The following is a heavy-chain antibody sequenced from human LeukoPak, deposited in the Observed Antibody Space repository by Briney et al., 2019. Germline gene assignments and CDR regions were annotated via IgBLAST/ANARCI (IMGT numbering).Heavy chain of an antibody. CDR1: GGPISSSSYH. CDR2: IYYSGST. Sequence: PSETLSLICTVSGGPISSSSYHWGWIRQPPGKGLEWIGSIYYSGSTYYNPSLKSRVTISVDTSKNPFSLKLSSVTAADTAVYYGARLARLFDGDYRAAPGVNWFDPWGQGTLVTVSS. D-gene: IGHD4-17*01. V-gene: IGHV4-39*01. J-gene: IGHJ5*02. CDR3: ARLARLFDGDYRAAPGVNWFDP.